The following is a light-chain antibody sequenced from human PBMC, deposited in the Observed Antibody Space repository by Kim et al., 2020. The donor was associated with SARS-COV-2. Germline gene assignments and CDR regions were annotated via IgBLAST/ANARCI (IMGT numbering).Light chain of an antibody. CDR2: RDS. CDR3: QAWDSTTEG. Sequence: SVSPGQTASITCSGDKLEDKYTCWYQQKPGQSPVLVIYRDSKRPSGIPERFSGSNSGNTATLTISGTQAMDEADYYCQAWDSTTEGFGGGTQLTVL. V-gene: IGLV3-1*01. CDR1: KLEDKY. J-gene: IGLJ2*01.